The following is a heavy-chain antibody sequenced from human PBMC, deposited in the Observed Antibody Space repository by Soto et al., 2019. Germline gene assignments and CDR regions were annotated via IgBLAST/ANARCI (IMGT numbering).Heavy chain of an antibody. D-gene: IGHD1-1*01. CDR1: GFSFSSYP. V-gene: IGHV3-23*01. Sequence: PGGSLRLSCVASGFSFSSYPMTWFRQAPGKGLEWVSVISGSGTNTYYAESVKGRFTISRDSSQNTLYLQMNSLRAEDTAVYYCAKEKPTTTCFDSWGQGTLVTVSS. J-gene: IGHJ4*02. CDR3: AKEKPTTTCFDS. CDR2: ISGSGTNT.